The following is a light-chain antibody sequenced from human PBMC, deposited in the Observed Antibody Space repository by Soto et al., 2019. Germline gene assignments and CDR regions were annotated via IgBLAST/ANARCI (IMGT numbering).Light chain of an antibody. CDR1: SSDVGGYNY. CDR3: CSYAGSYTYV. Sequence: QSALTQPASVSGSPGQSITISCTGTSSDVGGYNYVSWYQHHPGKAPKLMIYEVSYRPSGVSNRFSGSKSGNTASLTISGLQAEDEADYYCCSYAGSYTYVFGTGTKVTVL. V-gene: IGLV2-14*01. CDR2: EVS. J-gene: IGLJ1*01.